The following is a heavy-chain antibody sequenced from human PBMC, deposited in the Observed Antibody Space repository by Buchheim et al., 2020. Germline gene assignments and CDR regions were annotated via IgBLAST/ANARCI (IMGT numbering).Heavy chain of an antibody. D-gene: IGHD3-3*02. J-gene: IGHJ4*02. Sequence: EVQLVESGGGLVQPGGSLRLSCAASGFTFSSYWMSWVRQAPGKGLEWVANIKQDGSEKYYVDSVKGGFTISRDNAKNSLYLQMNSLRAEDTAVYYCARDDTHFWSGQTYSDYWGQGTL. V-gene: IGHV3-7*01. CDR1: GFTFSSYW. CDR3: ARDDTHFWSGQTYSDY. CDR2: IKQDGSEK.